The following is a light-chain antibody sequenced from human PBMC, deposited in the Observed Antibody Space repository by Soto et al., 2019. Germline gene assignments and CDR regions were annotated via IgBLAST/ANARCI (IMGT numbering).Light chain of an antibody. V-gene: IGKV1-5*01. Sequence: DIQMTQSPSSLSESVGDRVSLTFLASQSISTYLNWYQQKPGKAHKLLIYDVSSLQSGVPSRFSGIVSGTEFTLTIRSLQPDDLATYYCQHYKMYSPWTFGQGTKVDIK. CDR3: QHYKMYSPWT. J-gene: IGKJ1*01. CDR1: QSISTY. CDR2: DVS.